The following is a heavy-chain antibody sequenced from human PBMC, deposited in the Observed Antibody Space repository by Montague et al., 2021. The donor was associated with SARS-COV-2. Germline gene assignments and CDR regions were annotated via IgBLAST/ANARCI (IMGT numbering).Heavy chain of an antibody. V-gene: IGHV4-39*01. CDR2: IYYSGST. CDR1: GGSISSSSYF. Sequence: SETLSLTRTVSGGSISSSSYFWGWIRQPPGKGLEWIGGIYYSGSTYYNPSLKSRVTISVDTSKNQFSLKLSSVAAADTAVFYCARKTSRGLTIFGVVTASYCFDYWGQGALVTVSS. CDR3: ARKTSRGLTIFGVVTASYCFDY. D-gene: IGHD3-3*01. J-gene: IGHJ4*02.